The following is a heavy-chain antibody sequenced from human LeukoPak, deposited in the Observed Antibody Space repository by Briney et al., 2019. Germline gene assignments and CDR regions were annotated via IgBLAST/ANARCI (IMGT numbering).Heavy chain of an antibody. D-gene: IGHD6-13*01. CDR1: GYTFTGYY. V-gene: IGHV1-2*02. Sequence: ASVKVSCKASGYTFTGYYMHWVRQAPGQGLEWMGWINPNSGGTNYAQKFQGRVTMTRDTSISPAYMELSRLRSDDTAVYYCARSMRGIAEAGTIPYDYWGQGTLVTVSS. J-gene: IGHJ4*02. CDR2: INPNSGGT. CDR3: ARSMRGIAEAGTIPYDY.